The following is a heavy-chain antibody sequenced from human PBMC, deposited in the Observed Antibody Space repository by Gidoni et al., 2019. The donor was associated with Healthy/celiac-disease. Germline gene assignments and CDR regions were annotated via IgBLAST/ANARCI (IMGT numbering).Heavy chain of an antibody. Sequence: QVQLVQSGAEVKKPGASVKVSCKASGYTFTSYDINWVRQATGQGLEWMGWMNPNSGNTGYAQKFQGRVTMTRNTSISTAYMELSSLRSEDTAVYYCARVSSISILTGYYPSYYGMDVWGQGTTVTVSS. V-gene: IGHV1-8*01. CDR1: GYTFTSYD. CDR3: ARVSSISILTGYYPSYYGMDV. J-gene: IGHJ6*02. D-gene: IGHD3-9*01. CDR2: MNPNSGNT.